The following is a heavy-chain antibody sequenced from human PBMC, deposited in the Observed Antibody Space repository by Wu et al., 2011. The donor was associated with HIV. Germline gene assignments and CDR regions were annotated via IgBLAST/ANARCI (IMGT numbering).Heavy chain of an antibody. CDR2: IRTYNGET. CDR3: ATAGGYNSGWYYYAMDV. J-gene: IGHJ6*02. Sequence: QVQLVQSGAEVKKPGASVKVSCKASGYTFTSYGISWVRQAPGQGLEWIGWIRTYNGETNYAQNLQGRVTVTTDTSTSTAYMELRSLISDDTAVYFCATAGGYNSGWYYYAMDVWGQGTTVTVSS. D-gene: IGHD6-19*01. CDR1: GYTFTSYG. V-gene: IGHV1-18*01.